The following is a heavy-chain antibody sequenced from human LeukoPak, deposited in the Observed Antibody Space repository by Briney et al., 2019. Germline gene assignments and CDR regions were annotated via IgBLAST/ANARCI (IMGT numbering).Heavy chain of an antibody. J-gene: IGHJ6*02. V-gene: IGHV4-39*01. CDR1: GDSISSSSSY. CDR3: GRMISANFYFYYGMDV. D-gene: IGHD4/OR15-4a*01. CDR2: ISYSGNT. Sequence: SETLSLTCTVSGDSISSSSSYWGWIRQPPGKGLEWIGTISYSGNTYYNPSLKSRVGTSVDTSKNQFSLKLSSVTAADTALYYCGRMISANFYFYYGMDVWGQGTTVTVSS.